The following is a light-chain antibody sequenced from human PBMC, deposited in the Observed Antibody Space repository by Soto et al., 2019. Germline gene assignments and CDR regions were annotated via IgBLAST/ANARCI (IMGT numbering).Light chain of an antibody. Sequence: SVLRQSPGTLSLSPGERATLSCIASQSVISSYLAWYQQKPGQAPRLLIYGASSRATGIPDRFSGSGSGTDFTLTISRLEPEDFAVYYCQQYGSSPRTFGQGTKVDIK. CDR2: GAS. CDR3: QQYGSSPRT. CDR1: QSVISSY. V-gene: IGKV3-20*01. J-gene: IGKJ1*01.